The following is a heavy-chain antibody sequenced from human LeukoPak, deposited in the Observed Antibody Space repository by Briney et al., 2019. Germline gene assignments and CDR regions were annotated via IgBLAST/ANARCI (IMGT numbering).Heavy chain of an antibody. J-gene: IGHJ6*02. Sequence: ASVKVSCKVSGYTLTELSMHWVRQAPGQGLEWMGMINPSGGSTSYAQKFQGRVTMTRDTSTSTVYMELSSLRSEDTAVYYCARDPRRIYEKAYYYYGMDVWGQGTTVTVSS. CDR2: INPSGGST. CDR1: GYTLTELS. V-gene: IGHV1-46*01. D-gene: IGHD2-21*01. CDR3: ARDPRRIYEKAYYYYGMDV.